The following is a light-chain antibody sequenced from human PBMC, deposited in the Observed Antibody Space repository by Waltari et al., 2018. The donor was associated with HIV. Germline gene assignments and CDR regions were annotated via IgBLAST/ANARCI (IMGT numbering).Light chain of an antibody. J-gene: IGLJ3*02. Sequence: QSVLTQPPSASGTPGPRVTISCSGSHSHLGSNYVYWYPQPPGTAPKLLIYRTNQRPSGVPDRFSGSKSGTSASLAISGLRSEDEADYYCAVWDDSLSGWVFGGGTKLTVL. CDR2: RTN. V-gene: IGLV1-47*01. CDR1: HSHLGSNY. CDR3: AVWDDSLSGWV.